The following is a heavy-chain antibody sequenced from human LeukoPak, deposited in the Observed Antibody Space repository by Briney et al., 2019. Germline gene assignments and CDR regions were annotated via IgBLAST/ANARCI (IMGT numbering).Heavy chain of an antibody. CDR2: ISAYNGNT. D-gene: IGHD3-22*01. J-gene: IGHJ4*02. Sequence: GASVKVSCKSSGGTFNSYAISWVRQAPGQGLEWMGWISAYNGNTNYAQKLQGRVTMTTDTSTSTAYMELRSLRSDDTAVYYCARGSRRDSSGYYGYWGQGTLVTVSS. V-gene: IGHV1-18*01. CDR1: GGTFNSYA. CDR3: ARGSRRDSSGYYGY.